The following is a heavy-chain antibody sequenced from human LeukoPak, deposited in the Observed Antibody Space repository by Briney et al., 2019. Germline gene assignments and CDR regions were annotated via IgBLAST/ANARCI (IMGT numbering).Heavy chain of an antibody. D-gene: IGHD3-22*01. J-gene: IGHJ4*02. CDR3: ARALPAPDSSGYYYYFDY. CDR2: INHSGST. CDR1: AGSFSGYY. Sequence: SETLSLTCAVYAGSFSGYYWSWIRQPPGKGLEWIGEINHSGSTNYNPSLKSRVTISVDTPKNQFSLKLSSVTAADTAVYYCARALPAPDSSGYYYYFDYWGQGTLVTVSS. V-gene: IGHV4-34*01.